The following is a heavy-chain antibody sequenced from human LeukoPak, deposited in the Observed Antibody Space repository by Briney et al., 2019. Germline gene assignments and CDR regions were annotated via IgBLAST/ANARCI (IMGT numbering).Heavy chain of an antibody. CDR1: GFTFSSYW. CDR3: ARGGGYDSSWAYFDY. D-gene: IGHD3-22*01. J-gene: IGHJ4*02. Sequence: GGSLRLSCAASGFTFSSYWMSWVRQAPGKGLEWVANIKQDGSEKYYVDSVKGRFTISRDNAKNSLYLQMNSLRAEDTAVYYCARGGGYDSSWAYFDYWGQGTLVTVSS. V-gene: IGHV3-7*01. CDR2: IKQDGSEK.